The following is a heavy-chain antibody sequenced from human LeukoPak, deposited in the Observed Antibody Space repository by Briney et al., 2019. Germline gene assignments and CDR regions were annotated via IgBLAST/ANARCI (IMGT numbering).Heavy chain of an antibody. D-gene: IGHD7-27*01. V-gene: IGHV4-30-2*01. J-gene: IGHJ4*02. CDR1: GGSISSGGYS. CDR3: ARGLGIRGFLPHK. Sequence: PSETLSLTCAVSGGSISSGGYSWSWIRQPPGKGLEWIGYIYHSGSTYYNPSLKSRVTISVDRSKNQFSLKLSSVTAADTAVYYCARGLGIRGFLPHKWGQGTLVTVSS. CDR2: IYHSGST.